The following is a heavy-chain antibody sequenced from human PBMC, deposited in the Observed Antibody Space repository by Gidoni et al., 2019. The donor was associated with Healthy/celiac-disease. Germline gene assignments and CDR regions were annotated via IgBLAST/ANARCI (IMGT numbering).Heavy chain of an antibody. CDR1: GVTFDDFA. D-gene: IGHD5-12*01. Sequence: EVQLEESGGGLVQPGRSLRLSCAASGVTFDDFAMHWVRQAPGKGLEWVSGISWNSGNIGYADSVKGRFTISRDNAKNSLYLQMNSLRAEDTALYYCAKDKYKVSTIFGYWGQGTLVTVSS. CDR2: ISWNSGNI. V-gene: IGHV3-9*01. J-gene: IGHJ4*02. CDR3: AKDKYKVSTIFGY.